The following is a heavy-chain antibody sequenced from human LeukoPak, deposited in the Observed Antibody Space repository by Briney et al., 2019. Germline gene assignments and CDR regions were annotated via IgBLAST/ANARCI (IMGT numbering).Heavy chain of an antibody. D-gene: IGHD3-22*01. CDR1: GYTFTSYG. CDR3: ARGKYYYDSSGYYYLIDY. J-gene: IGHJ4*02. Sequence: ASVKVSCKASGYTFTSYGISWVRQAPGQGLEWMGWISAYNGNTNYAQKLQGRVTMTTDTSTSTAYMELRSLRSDDTAVCYCARGKYYYDSSGYYYLIDYWGQGTLVTVSS. CDR2: ISAYNGNT. V-gene: IGHV1-18*01.